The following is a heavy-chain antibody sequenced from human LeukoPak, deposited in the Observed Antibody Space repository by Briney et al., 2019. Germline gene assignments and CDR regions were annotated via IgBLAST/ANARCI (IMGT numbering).Heavy chain of an antibody. V-gene: IGHV3-11*01. CDR2: ISSSGSTI. CDR1: GFTFSDYY. J-gene: IGHJ5*02. D-gene: IGHD2-2*03. Sequence: GGSLRLSCAASGFTFSDYYMSWIRQAPGKGLEWVSYISSSGSTIYYADSVKGRFTISRDNAKNSLYLQMNSLRAEDTAVYYCARGVDIVVVPAANLGDWFDPWGQGTLVTASS. CDR3: ARGVDIVVVPAANLGDWFDP.